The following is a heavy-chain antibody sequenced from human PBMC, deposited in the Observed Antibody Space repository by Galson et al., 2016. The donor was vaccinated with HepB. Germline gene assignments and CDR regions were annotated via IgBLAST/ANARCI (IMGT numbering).Heavy chain of an antibody. CDR1: GYTFASYG. J-gene: IGHJ4*02. CDR2: ISAYNGNT. V-gene: IGHV1-18*01. CDR3: ARDWLVAVFDY. D-gene: IGHD6-19*01. Sequence: SVKVSCKASGYTFASYGISWARQAPGQGLEWMGWISAYNGNTNYAQKLQGRVTMTTDTSTSTAYMELRSLRSDDTAVYYCARDWLVAVFDYWGQGTLVTVSP.